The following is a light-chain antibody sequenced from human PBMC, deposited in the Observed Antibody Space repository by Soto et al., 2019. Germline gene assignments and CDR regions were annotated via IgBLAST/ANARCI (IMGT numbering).Light chain of an antibody. CDR2: VNS. CDR1: SSDVGDYKY. CDR3: SSYTSSDTPYV. J-gene: IGLJ1*01. Sequence: QSVLTQPASVSGSPGQSITISCTGTSSDVGDYKYVSWYQQHPDKAPKLIIFVNSNRPSGISNRFPASKSGNTASLTISGLQAEDEADYYCSSYTSSDTPYVFGTGTKLTVL. V-gene: IGLV2-14*01.